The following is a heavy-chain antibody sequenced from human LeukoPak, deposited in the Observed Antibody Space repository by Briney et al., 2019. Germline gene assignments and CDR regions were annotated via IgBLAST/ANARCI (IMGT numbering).Heavy chain of an antibody. CDR1: GGSISSYY. V-gene: IGHV4-59*01. J-gene: IGHJ6*02. CDR3: ARSKSALQLVRNYYYYYGMDV. Sequence: SETLSLTFTVSGGSISSYYWSWIRQPPGKGLEWIGYIYYSGSTNYNPSLKSRVTISVDTSKNQFSLKLSSVTAADTAVYYCARSKSALQLVRNYYYYYGMDVWGQGTTVTVSS. D-gene: IGHD6-13*01. CDR2: IYYSGST.